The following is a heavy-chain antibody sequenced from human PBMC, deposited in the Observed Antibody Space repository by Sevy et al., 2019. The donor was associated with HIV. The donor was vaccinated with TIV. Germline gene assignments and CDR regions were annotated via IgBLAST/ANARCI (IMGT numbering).Heavy chain of an antibody. CDR3: AREGCTKPHDY. J-gene: IGHJ4*02. CDR1: DLPFANYS. Sequence: GGPLRLSWGPSDLPFANYSMAWVRHPPGKGLEGVAIFLLVCGEETKADPVKGRFTISRDNSKSSVYLQMNNLRPEDTAVYYCAREGCTKPHDYWGQGTLVTVSS. V-gene: IGHV3-23*01. D-gene: IGHD2-8*01. CDR2: FLLVCGEE.